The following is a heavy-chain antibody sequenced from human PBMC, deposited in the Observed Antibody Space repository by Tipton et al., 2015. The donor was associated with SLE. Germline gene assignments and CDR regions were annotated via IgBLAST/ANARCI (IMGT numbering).Heavy chain of an antibody. V-gene: IGHV3-49*04. CDR3: AREDSSSSY. J-gene: IGHJ4*02. CDR2: SRSKAYGGTP. D-gene: IGHD6-6*01. CDR1: GFTFSSYW. Sequence: SLRLSCAASGFTFSSYWMSWVRQAPGKGLEWVGFSRSKAYGGTPEYAASVKGRFTISRDDSKGVAYLQMNSLRSEDTAVYYCAREDSSSSYWGQGTLVTVSS.